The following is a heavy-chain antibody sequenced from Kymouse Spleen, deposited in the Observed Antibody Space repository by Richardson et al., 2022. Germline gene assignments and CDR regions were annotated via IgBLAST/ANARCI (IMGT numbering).Heavy chain of an antibody. D-gene: IGHD3-9*01. CDR2: IYYSGST. CDR3: ARGLRYFDWFDY. J-gene: IGHJ4*02. V-gene: IGHV4-39*01. Sequence: QLQLQESGPGLVKPSETLSLTCTVSGGSISSSSYYWGWIRQPPGKGLEWIGSIYYSGSTYYNPSLKSRVTISVDTSKNQFSLKLSSVTAADTAVYYCARGLRYFDWFDYWGQGTLVTVSS. CDR1: GGSISSSSYY.